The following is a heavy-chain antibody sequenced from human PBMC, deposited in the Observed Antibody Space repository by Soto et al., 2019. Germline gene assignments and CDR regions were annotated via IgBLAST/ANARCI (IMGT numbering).Heavy chain of an antibody. CDR2: INPNGGAT. Sequence: QVQLVQSGAEVRKPGASVKVSCKTSGDSFNAYYSHWVRQAPGQGLEWLGWINPNGGATKYAQKFRGRVAMTRDTSIRTAYMELTSLRSDDTAIYFCARESGGATATLDYYYFYMDVWGQGTTVTVSS. J-gene: IGHJ6*03. CDR1: GDSFNAYY. V-gene: IGHV1-2*02. CDR3: ARESGGATATLDYYYFYMDV. D-gene: IGHD5-12*01.